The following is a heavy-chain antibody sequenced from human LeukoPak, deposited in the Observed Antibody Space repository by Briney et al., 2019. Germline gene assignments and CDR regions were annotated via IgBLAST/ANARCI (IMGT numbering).Heavy chain of an antibody. D-gene: IGHD3-3*01. J-gene: IGHJ5*02. CDR2: TYYRSKWYN. CDR1: GGSVSSNSAA. V-gene: IGHV6-1*01. CDR3: ARGTLGWPLRWFDP. Sequence: SQTLSLTCAISGGSVSSNSAAWNWIRQSPSRGLEWLGRTYYRSKWYNDYAVSVKSRITINPDTSKNHFSLQLNSVTPEDTAVYYCARGTLGWPLRWFDPWGQGTLVTVSS.